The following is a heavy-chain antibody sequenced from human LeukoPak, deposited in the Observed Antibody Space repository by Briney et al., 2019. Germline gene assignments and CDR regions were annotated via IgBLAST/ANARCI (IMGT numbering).Heavy chain of an antibody. CDR3: AAGGPPGIAVAGTLDY. V-gene: IGHV4-34*08. D-gene: IGHD6-19*01. J-gene: IGHJ4*02. CDR2: INHSGST. CDR1: GFTFSSYS. Sequence: GSLRLSCAASGFTFSSYSMNWVRQPPGKGLEWIGEINHSGSTNYNPSLKSRVTISVDTSKNQFSLKLSSVTAADTAVYYCAAGGPPGIAVAGTLDYWGQGTLVTVSS.